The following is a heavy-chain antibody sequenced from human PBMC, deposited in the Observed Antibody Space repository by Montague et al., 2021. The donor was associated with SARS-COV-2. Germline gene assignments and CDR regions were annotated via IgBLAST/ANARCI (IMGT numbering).Heavy chain of an antibody. D-gene: IGHD3-9*01. Sequence: SETLSLTCSVSGGSFASDNFFWGWIRQPPGKRLEWIGVIANGGXTXDXXXXKXRVTISVHTSRNQLSLNVKSVTAADTAVYYCARHRRYDVVTYYPDFWGQGILVTVSS. CDR2: IANGGXT. CDR1: GGSFASDNFF. CDR3: ARHRRYDVVTYYPDF. V-gene: IGHV4-39*01. J-gene: IGHJ4*02.